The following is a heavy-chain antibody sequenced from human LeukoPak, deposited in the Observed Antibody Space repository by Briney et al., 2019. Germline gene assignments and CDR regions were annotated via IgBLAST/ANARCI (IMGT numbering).Heavy chain of an antibody. CDR1: GYTFTSYA. J-gene: IGHJ3*02. CDR3: ARVGEADYYHDAFDI. Sequence: ASVKVSCKASGYTFTSYAMHWVRQAPGQRLEWMGWINAGNGNTKYSQKFQGRVTITRDTSPSTAYMELSSLRSEDTAVYYCARVGEADYYHDAFDIWGQGTMVTVSS. CDR2: INAGNGNT. V-gene: IGHV1-3*01. D-gene: IGHD3-10*01.